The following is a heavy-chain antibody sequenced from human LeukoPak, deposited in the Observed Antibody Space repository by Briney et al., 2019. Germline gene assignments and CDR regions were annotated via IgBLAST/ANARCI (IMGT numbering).Heavy chain of an antibody. J-gene: IGHJ6*02. V-gene: IGHV1-3*01. D-gene: IGHD4-23*01. CDR2: INAGNGNT. CDR1: GYTFTSYA. CDR3: AASVVTPDYYYYYGMDV. Sequence: GASVKVSCKAPGYTFTSYAMHWVRQAPGQRLEWMGWINAGNGNTKYSQKFQGRVTITRDTSASTAYMELSSLGSEDTAVYYCAASVVTPDYYYYYGMDVWGQGTTVTVSS.